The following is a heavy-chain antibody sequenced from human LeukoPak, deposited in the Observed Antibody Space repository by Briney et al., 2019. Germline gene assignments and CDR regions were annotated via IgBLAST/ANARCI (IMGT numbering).Heavy chain of an antibody. D-gene: IGHD3-10*01. J-gene: IGHJ6*02. CDR2: INHSGST. V-gene: IGHV4-34*01. CDR1: GGSFSGYY. Sequence: SETLSLTCAVYGGSFSGYYWSWIRQPPGKGLEWIGEINHSGSTNYNPSLKSRVTISVDTSKNQFSLKLSSVTAADTAVYYCARIGSGVRGVIFGLNYYYYGMDVWGQGTTVTVSS. CDR3: ARIGSGVRGVIFGLNYYYYGMDV.